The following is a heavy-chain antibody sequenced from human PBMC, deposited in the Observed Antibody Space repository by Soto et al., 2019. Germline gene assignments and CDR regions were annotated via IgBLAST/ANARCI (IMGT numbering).Heavy chain of an antibody. J-gene: IGHJ1*01. CDR3: AKGVPGIAVAGTGYFQH. Sequence: EVPRLESGGGLVQPGGSLRLSCAASGFTFSSYAMSWVRQAPGKGLEWVSGISGSGDSTYYADSVKGRFTISRDNSKNTLYLLMNSLRAEDTAVYYCAKGVPGIAVAGTGYFQHWGQGTLVTVSS. D-gene: IGHD6-19*01. CDR2: ISGSGDST. V-gene: IGHV3-23*01. CDR1: GFTFSSYA.